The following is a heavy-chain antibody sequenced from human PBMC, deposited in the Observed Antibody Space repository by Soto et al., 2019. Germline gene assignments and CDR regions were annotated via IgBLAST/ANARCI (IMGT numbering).Heavy chain of an antibody. CDR1: GGSISNSSYY. V-gene: IGHV4-39*01. D-gene: IGHD3-10*01. CDR3: ASGKLLWFGEFSWFDP. Sequence: SETLPLTCTVSGGSISNSSYYWGWIRQPPGKGLEWIGSIYYSGSTYYNPSLKSRVTISVDTSKNQFSLKLSSVTAADTAVYYCASGKLLWFGEFSWFDPWGQGTLVTVS. J-gene: IGHJ5*02. CDR2: IYYSGST.